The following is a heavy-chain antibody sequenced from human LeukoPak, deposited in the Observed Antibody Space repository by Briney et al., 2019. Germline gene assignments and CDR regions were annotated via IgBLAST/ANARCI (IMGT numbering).Heavy chain of an antibody. J-gene: IGHJ4*02. CDR3: ASYSYYYDSSGYFDY. CDR2: IYYSGST. CDR1: GGSISSYY. D-gene: IGHD3-22*01. V-gene: IGHV4-59*01. Sequence: SETLSLTCTVSGGSISSYYWSWIRQPPGKGLEWIGYIYYSGSTNYNPSLKSRVTIPVDTFKNQFSLKLSSVTAADTAVYYCASYSYYYDSSGYFDYWGQGTLVTVSS.